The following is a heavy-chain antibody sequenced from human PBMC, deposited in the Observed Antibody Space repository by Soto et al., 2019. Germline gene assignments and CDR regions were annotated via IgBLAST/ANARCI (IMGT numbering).Heavy chain of an antibody. Sequence: SVKFSCKASAYTFTSYGISWVRQAPGQGPEWTGWISAYNGNTNYAQKLQGRVTMTTDTSTSTAYMELRSLRSDDTAVYYCARDLRDYYDSSGYYYVYYFDYWGQGTLVTVSS. J-gene: IGHJ4*02. CDR3: ARDLRDYYDSSGYYYVYYFDY. V-gene: IGHV1-18*01. CDR1: AYTFTSYG. D-gene: IGHD3-22*01. CDR2: ISAYNGNT.